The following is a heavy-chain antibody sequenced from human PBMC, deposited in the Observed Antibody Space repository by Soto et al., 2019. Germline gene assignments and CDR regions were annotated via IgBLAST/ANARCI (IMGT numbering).Heavy chain of an antibody. D-gene: IGHD7-27*01. CDR1: GFTFSSYG. Sequence: QVQLVESGGGVVQPGRSLRLSCAASGFTFSSYGMHWVRQAPGKGLEWVAVIWYDGSNKYYADSVKGRFTISRDNSKNTLYLQMNSLRAEDTAVYYCARDRNWDDAFDIWGQGTMVTVSS. CDR2: IWYDGSNK. J-gene: IGHJ3*02. CDR3: ARDRNWDDAFDI. V-gene: IGHV3-33*01.